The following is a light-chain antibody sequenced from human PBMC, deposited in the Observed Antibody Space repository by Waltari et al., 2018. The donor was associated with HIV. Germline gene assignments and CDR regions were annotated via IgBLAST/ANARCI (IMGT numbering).Light chain of an antibody. Sequence: DIQMTQSPSSLSASVGDRVTITCRASQVISNSLAWYQQRPGKAPKLLVYDASRLESGVPSRISGSGGGTDFTLTITTLQPEDFATYFCQQFYYWPRTFGQGTKVEVK. CDR3: QQFYYWPRT. CDR2: DAS. J-gene: IGKJ1*01. CDR1: QVISNS. V-gene: IGKV1-NL1*01.